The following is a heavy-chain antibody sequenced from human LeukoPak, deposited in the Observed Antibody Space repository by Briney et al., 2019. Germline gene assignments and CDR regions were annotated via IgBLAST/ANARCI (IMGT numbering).Heavy chain of an antibody. CDR3: ARGLRYGSGLMDV. J-gene: IGHJ6*03. V-gene: IGHV4-38-2*02. CDR2: IYHDGTT. D-gene: IGHD3-10*01. CDR1: GYSISSGYY. Sequence: SETLSLTCTVSGYSISSGYYWGWIRQPPGKGLEWIESIYHDGTTYYSPSLRSRVTISLDTSKNQFSLKLNSVTAADTGVYYCARGLRYGSGLMDVWGKGTTVTVSS.